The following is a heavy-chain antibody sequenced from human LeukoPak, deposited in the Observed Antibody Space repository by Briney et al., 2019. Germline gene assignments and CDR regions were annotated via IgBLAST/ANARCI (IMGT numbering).Heavy chain of an antibody. CDR1: GFTFSNAW. D-gene: IGHD2-2*01. CDR3: TTVGGVPAAIIYYYYYMDV. Sequence: GGSLRLSCAASGFTFSNAWMSWVRQAPGKGLEGVGRIKSKTDGGTTDYAAPVKGRFTISRDDSKNTLYLQMNSLKTEDTAVYYCTTVGGVPAAIIYYYYYMDVWGKGTTVTVSS. J-gene: IGHJ6*03. V-gene: IGHV3-15*01. CDR2: IKSKTDGGTT.